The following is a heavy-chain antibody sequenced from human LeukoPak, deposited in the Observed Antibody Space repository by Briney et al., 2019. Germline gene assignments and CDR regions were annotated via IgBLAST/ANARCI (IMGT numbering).Heavy chain of an antibody. CDR3: AKIRGIVVVPAARTNYFDY. J-gene: IGHJ4*02. CDR1: GFTFSSYA. CDR2: ISGSGGST. Sequence: TGGSLRLSCAASGFTFSSYAMSWVRQAPGKGLEWVSAISGSGGSTYYADSVKGRFTISRDNSKNTLYLQMNSLRAEDTAVYYCAKIRGIVVVPAARTNYFDYRGQGTLVTVSS. V-gene: IGHV3-23*01. D-gene: IGHD2-2*01.